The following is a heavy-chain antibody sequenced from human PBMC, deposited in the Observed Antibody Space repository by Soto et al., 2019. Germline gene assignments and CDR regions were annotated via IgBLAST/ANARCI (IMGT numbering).Heavy chain of an antibody. D-gene: IGHD3-3*01. CDR3: SRGSWDDVSGHYSMDV. V-gene: IGHV6-1*01. CDR1: GDSVSSNSAG. J-gene: IGHJ6*03. Sequence: SQTLSLTCAISGDSVSSNSAGWNWARQTPSRGLEWLGRTYYKSKWYYNSAVSVKSRITINPDTSKNQFSLQLNSVTPEDTAVYYCSRGSWDDVSGHYSMDVRGKGTTVTVSS. CDR2: TYYKSKWYY.